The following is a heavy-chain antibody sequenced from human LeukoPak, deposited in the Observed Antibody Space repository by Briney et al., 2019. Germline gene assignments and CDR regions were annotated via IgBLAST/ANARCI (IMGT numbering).Heavy chain of an antibody. CDR3: ARGSLPSYDFWSGYSYYFDY. CDR2: IWYDGGNK. D-gene: IGHD3-3*01. V-gene: IGHV3-33*01. Sequence: PGGSLRLSCAASGFTFSSYGMHWVRQAPGEGLEWMAVIWYDGGNKYYADSVKGRFTISRDNSKNTLYLQMNSLRAEDTAVYYCARGSLPSYDFWSGYSYYFDYWGQGTLVTVSS. J-gene: IGHJ4*02. CDR1: GFTFSSYG.